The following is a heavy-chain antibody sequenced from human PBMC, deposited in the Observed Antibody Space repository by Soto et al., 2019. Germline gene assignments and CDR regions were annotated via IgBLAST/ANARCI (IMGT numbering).Heavy chain of an antibody. Sequence: QLQLRESGPGLVRPSETLSLTCTVSGASIGYSNYNWGWIRQPPGKALEWIGTIYYSGSTYYNPSLKSRVTMSVDTSKNQFSLKLTSVAAADTAVYYCAKLVVPTSSWFDPWGQGTLVTVSS. V-gene: IGHV4-39*01. D-gene: IGHD2-21*01. CDR3: AKLVVPTSSWFDP. CDR1: GASIGYSNYN. CDR2: IYYSGST. J-gene: IGHJ5*02.